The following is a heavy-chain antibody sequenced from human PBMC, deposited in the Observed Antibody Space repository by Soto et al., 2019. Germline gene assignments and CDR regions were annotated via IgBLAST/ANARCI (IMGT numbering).Heavy chain of an antibody. J-gene: IGHJ5*02. CDR3: AHSGIAVAGRVTALDP. Sequence: SCPTLVNPTQSLTLTCSFSGFSLTTTEVAVGWIRQPPGKALEWLAVIYWDDDKRYSPSLRSRLTITKDTSKNQVVLTMTNMDPVDTATYYCAHSGIAVAGRVTALDPWGQGSLVTVSS. D-gene: IGHD6-19*01. V-gene: IGHV2-5*02. CDR1: GFSLTTTEVA. CDR2: IYWDDDK.